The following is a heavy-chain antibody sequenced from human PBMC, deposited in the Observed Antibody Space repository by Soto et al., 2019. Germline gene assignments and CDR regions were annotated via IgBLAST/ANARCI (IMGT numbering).Heavy chain of an antibody. D-gene: IGHD3-10*01. CDR2: IYYSGST. V-gene: IGHV4-59*01. Sequence: PSETLSLTCTVSGGSISSYYWSWIRQPPGKGLEWIGYIYYSGSTNYNPSLKSRVTISVDTSKNQFSLKLSSVTAADTAVYYCARESSIGAYYYGSVGGFDPWGQGTLVTVSS. J-gene: IGHJ5*02. CDR1: GGSISSYY. CDR3: ARESSIGAYYYGSVGGFDP.